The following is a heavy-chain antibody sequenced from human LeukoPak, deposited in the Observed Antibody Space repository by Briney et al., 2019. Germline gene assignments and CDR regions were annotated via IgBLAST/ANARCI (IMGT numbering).Heavy chain of an antibody. CDR2: IYYSGST. D-gene: IGHD4-17*01. CDR3: ARVGDDYGDYYFDY. V-gene: IGHV4-31*03. J-gene: IGHJ4*02. CDR1: GGSISSGGYY. Sequence: SETLPLTCTVSGGSISSGGYYWSWIRQHPGKGLEWIGYIYYSGSTYYNPSLKSRVTISVDTSKDQFSLKLSSVTAADTAVYYCARVGDDYGDYYFDYWGQGTLVTVSS.